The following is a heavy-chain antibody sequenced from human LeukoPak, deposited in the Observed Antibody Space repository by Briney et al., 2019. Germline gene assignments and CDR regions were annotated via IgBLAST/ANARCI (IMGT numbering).Heavy chain of an antibody. Sequence: GGSLRLSCAASGFTVSSNYMSWVRQAPGKGLEWVSVIYSGGSTYYADSLKGRFTISRDNSKNTLYLQMNSLRAEDTAVYYCAKHHCSSISCHGRSSGDFDYWGQGTLVTVSS. CDR1: GFTVSSNY. D-gene: IGHD2-2*01. CDR2: IYSGGST. J-gene: IGHJ4*02. V-gene: IGHV3-66*02. CDR3: AKHHCSSISCHGRSSGDFDY.